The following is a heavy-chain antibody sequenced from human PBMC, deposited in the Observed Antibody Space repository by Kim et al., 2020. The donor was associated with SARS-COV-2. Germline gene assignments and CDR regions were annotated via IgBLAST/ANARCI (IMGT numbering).Heavy chain of an antibody. J-gene: IGHJ3*01. V-gene: IGHV4-39*01. Sequence: SETLSLTCTVSGGSISSSSYFWGWIRQPPGKGLEWIGSYYSGNTYYNPSLKSRVTISIDTSKNQFSLKLTSVTAADTAVYYCARHASITMVWGQGTMVTVSS. CDR3: ARHASITMV. CDR1: GGSISSSSYF. CDR2: YYSGNT. D-gene: IGHD3-10*01.